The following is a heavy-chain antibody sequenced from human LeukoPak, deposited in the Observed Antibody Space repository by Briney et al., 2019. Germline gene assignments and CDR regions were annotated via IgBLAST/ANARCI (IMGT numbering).Heavy chain of an antibody. CDR3: AKDQVADPSYYYYGMDV. CDR2: IRGSGGST. V-gene: IGHV3-23*01. D-gene: IGHD2-15*01. Sequence: GGSLRLSCAASGFTFSSYAMSWVRQAPGKGLEWVSAIRGSGGSTYYADSVKGRFTISRDNSKNTLYLQMNSLRAEDTAVYYCAKDQVADPSYYYYGMDVWGQGTTVTVSS. J-gene: IGHJ6*02. CDR1: GFTFSSYA.